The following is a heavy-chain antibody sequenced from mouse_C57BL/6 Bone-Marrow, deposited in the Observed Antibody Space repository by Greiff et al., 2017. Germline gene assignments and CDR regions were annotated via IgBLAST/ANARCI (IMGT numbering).Heavy chain of an antibody. CDR3: ARDVETDFDY. CDR1: GYTFTSYW. J-gene: IGHJ2*01. V-gene: IGHV1-50*01. Sequence: QVQLQQPGAELVKPGASVKLSCKASGYTFTSYWMQWVKQRPGQGLEWIGEIDPSDSYTNYNQKFKGKATLTVDTSSSTAYMQLSSLTSADSAVYYCARDVETDFDYWGQGTTLTVSS. CDR2: IDPSDSYT.